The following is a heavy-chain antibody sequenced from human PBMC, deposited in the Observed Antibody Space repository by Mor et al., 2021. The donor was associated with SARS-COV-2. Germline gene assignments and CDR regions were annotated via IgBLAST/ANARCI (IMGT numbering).Heavy chain of an antibody. CDR3: TKDRTVSNPDSFDY. D-gene: IGHD4-4*01. Sequence: ECVSSISASGVNTYYADSVKGRFTISRDNSKSTLYLQMNSLRAEDTAVYYCTKDRTVSNPDSFDYWGRGTLVT. J-gene: IGHJ4*02. V-gene: IGHV3-23*01. CDR2: ISASGVNT.